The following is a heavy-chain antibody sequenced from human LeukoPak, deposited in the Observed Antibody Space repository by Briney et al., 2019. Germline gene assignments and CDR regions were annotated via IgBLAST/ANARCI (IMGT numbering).Heavy chain of an antibody. V-gene: IGHV4-34*01. J-gene: IGHJ4*02. CDR2: INHSGST. CDR1: GGSISSYY. D-gene: IGHD6-19*01. CDR3: AREKAGTTVFDY. Sequence: ASETLSLTCTVSGGSISSYYRSWIRQPPGKGLEWIGEINHSGSTNYNPSLKSRVTISVDTSKNQFSLKLSSVTAADTAVYYCAREKAGTTVFDYWGQGTLVTVSS.